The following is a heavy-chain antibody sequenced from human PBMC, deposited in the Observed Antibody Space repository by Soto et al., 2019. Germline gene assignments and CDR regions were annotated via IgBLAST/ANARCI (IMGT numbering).Heavy chain of an antibody. D-gene: IGHD3-22*01. Sequence: QVQLVQSGAEERSPGSSVKVSCKASGSTFTNYAINWVRQAPGQGLTWMGGLMPIVETPNFAQEFRGSVTITADKPTGAIYLELSSLRSDDTSLYYGGTNDPYDSSASHYGFDVWCQGAMVSDCS. V-gene: IGHV1-69*06. CDR2: LMPIVETP. J-gene: IGHJ3*01. CDR1: GSTFTNYA. CDR3: GTNDPYDSSASHYGFDV.